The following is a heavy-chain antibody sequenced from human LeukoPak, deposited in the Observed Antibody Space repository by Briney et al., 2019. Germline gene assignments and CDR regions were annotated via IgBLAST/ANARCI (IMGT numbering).Heavy chain of an antibody. J-gene: IGHJ4*02. D-gene: IGHD3-3*01. CDR3: ARGMSGRDSDY. CDR2: INPSGGST. V-gene: IGHV1-46*01. CDR1: GYXFTSYY. Sequence: ASVKVSCKASGYXFTSYYIHWVRQAPGQGHEWMGIINPSGGSTSYAQKFQGRVTMTRDTSTSTVYMELSSLRSEDTAVYYCARGMSGRDSDYWGQGTLVTVSS.